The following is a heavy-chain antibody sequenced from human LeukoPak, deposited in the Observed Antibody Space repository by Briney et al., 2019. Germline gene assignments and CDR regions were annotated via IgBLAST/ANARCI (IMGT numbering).Heavy chain of an antibody. J-gene: IGHJ4*02. V-gene: IGHV4-4*07. CDR3: ARDLSDYYDSSGYAY. Sequence: SETLSLTCTVSGGSISSYYWSWIRQPAGKGLEWIGRFYNSGNTNYNPSLKSRVTMSVDTSKNQFSLKLSSVTAADTAVYYCARDLSDYYDSSGYAYWGQGTLVTVSS. D-gene: IGHD3-22*01. CDR2: FYNSGNT. CDR1: GGSISSYY.